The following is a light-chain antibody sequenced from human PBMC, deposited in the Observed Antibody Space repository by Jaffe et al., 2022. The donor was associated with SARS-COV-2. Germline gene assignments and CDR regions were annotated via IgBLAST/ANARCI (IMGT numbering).Light chain of an antibody. Sequence: QSVLTQPPSASGTPGQRVTISCSGSSSNIGSNYVYWYQQLPGTAPRLLVYMNDQRSSGVPDRFSGSKSGTSASLAISGLRSEDEADYYCAAWDTSLSGAVFGGGTQVTVL. V-gene: IGLV1-47*01. J-gene: IGLJ7*01. CDR3: AAWDTSLSGAV. CDR2: MND. CDR1: SSNIGSNY.